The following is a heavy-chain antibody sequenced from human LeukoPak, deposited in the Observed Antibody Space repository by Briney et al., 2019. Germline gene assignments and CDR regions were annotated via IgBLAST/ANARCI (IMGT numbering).Heavy chain of an antibody. CDR3: ATLTRNHIVEDY. V-gene: IGHV3-21*01. D-gene: IGHD1-14*01. CDR2: ITSGTTYI. CDR1: GFTFSDYN. J-gene: IGHJ4*02. Sequence: PGGSLRLSCAASGFTFSDYNMNWVRQSPEKGLEWVSSITSGTTYIYYADSVKGRFTISRDNAKNSLYLQMNSLRAEDTAVYYCATLTRNHIVEDYWGQGTLVTVSS.